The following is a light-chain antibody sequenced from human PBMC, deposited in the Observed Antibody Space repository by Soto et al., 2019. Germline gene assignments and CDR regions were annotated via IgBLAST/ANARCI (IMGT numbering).Light chain of an antibody. CDR3: QQYGSSSIT. CDR1: QSVSSSY. CDR2: GAS. J-gene: IGKJ5*01. Sequence: LTQSQRTLSLSASERATLSGRTSQSVSSSYLAWYQQNHGQAPRLLVYGASSRATGIPDRFSGSAYGTDFNLTISRLETEDFAVYYCQQYGSSSITFGQGTKLEIK. V-gene: IGKV3-20*01.